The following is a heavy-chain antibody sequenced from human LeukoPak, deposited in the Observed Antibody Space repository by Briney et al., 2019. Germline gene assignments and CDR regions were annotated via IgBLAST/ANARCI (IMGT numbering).Heavy chain of an antibody. D-gene: IGHD3-9*01. CDR3: ARGLEFDWLLSGFDY. V-gene: IGHV4-59*01. CDR2: IYYSGST. J-gene: IGHJ4*02. CDR1: GGSISSYY. Sequence: SETLSLTCTASGGSISSYYWSWIRQPPGKGLEWIGYIYYSGSTNYNPSLKSRVTISVDTSKNQFSLKLSSVTAADTAVYYCARGLEFDWLLSGFDYWGQGTLVTVSS.